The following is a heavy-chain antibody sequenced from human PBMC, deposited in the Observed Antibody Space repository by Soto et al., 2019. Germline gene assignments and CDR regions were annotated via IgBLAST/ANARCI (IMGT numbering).Heavy chain of an antibody. Sequence: SETLSLTCTVSGGSITNYYWGWIRQPPGRGLKSIGYVFYSGSADYNPSLKSRVTISVDTSKNQFSLKLRSVTAADTAIYYCARIKRGYTFGSILHFWRRGIPVTVSS. V-gene: IGHV4-59*12. CDR1: GGSITNYY. CDR3: ARIKRGYTFGSILHF. D-gene: IGHD5-18*01. CDR2: VFYSGSA. J-gene: IGHJ4*02.